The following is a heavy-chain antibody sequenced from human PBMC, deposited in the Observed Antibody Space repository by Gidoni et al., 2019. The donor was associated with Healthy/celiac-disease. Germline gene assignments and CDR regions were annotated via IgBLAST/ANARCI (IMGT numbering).Heavy chain of an antibody. CDR2: INPNSGGT. CDR1: GYTFTGYY. J-gene: IGHJ6*03. CDR3: ARGENFWRPGYYYYMDV. V-gene: IGHV1-2*04. Sequence: QVQLVQSGAEVKKPGASVKVSCKASGYTFTGYYMHWVRQAPGQGLEWMGWINPNSGGTNYAQKFQGWVTMTRDTSISTAYMELSRLRSDDTAVYYCARGENFWRPGYYYYMDVWGKGTTVTVSS. D-gene: IGHD3-3*01.